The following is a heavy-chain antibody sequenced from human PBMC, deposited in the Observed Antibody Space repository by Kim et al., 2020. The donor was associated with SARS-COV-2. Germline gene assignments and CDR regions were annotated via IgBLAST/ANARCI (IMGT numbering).Heavy chain of an antibody. Sequence: SVKVSCKASGGTFSSYAISWVRQAPGQGLEWMGRIIPILGIANYAQKFQGRVTITADKSTSTAYMELSSLRSEDTAVYYCARAGYSSGWSHWGQGTLVTVSS. V-gene: IGHV1-69*04. J-gene: IGHJ4*02. CDR3: ARAGYSSGWSH. CDR1: GGTFSSYA. CDR2: IIPILGIA. D-gene: IGHD6-19*01.